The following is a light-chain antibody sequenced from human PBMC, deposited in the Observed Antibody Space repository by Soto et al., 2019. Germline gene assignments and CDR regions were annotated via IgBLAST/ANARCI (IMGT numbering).Light chain of an antibody. CDR2: AAS. CDR3: QQSYSTP. J-gene: IGKJ1*01. V-gene: IGKV1-39*01. CDR1: QTISSW. Sequence: DIQMAQSPSTLSGSVGDRVTITCRASQTISSWSAWYQQKPGKAPKLLIYAASSLQSGVPSRFSGSGSGTDFTLTISSLQPEDFATYYCQQSYSTPFGQGTKVAIK.